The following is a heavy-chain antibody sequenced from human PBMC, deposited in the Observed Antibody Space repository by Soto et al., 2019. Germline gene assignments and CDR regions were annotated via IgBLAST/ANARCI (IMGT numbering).Heavy chain of an antibody. Sequence: EVQLLESGGGLIQPGGSLRLSCAASGFTFSNFAMNWVRQAPGRGLEWVSVISGSGGSTFYADSVKGRFTISRDNSKNTLYLQMNSLRAEDTAVYYCAKWYCSTTSCSFDYWGQGTLVTVSS. J-gene: IGHJ4*02. CDR2: ISGSGGST. CDR1: GFTFSNFA. V-gene: IGHV3-23*01. D-gene: IGHD2-2*01. CDR3: AKWYCSTTSCSFDY.